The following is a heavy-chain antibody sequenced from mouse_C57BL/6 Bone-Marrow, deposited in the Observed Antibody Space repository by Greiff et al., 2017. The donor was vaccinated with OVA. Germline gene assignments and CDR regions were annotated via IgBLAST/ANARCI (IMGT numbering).Heavy chain of an antibody. J-gene: IGHJ3*01. CDR3: ARRSNPRDAN. CDR2: ISNGGGST. Sequence: DVKLVESGGGLVQPGGSLKLSCAASGFTFSDYYMYWVRQTPEKRLEWVAYISNGGGSTYYPDTVKGRFTISRDNAKNTLYLQMSRLKSEDTAMYYCARRSNPRDANWGQGTLVTVSA. CDR1: GFTFSDYY. D-gene: IGHD2-5*01. V-gene: IGHV5-12*01.